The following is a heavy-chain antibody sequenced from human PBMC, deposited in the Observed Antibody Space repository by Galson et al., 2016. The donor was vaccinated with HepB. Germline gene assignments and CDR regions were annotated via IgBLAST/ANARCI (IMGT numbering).Heavy chain of an antibody. Sequence: SLRLSCAASGFTFDDYAMHWVRQAPGKGLEWVSGISWNGGSINYADSVKGRFTISRDNAKNSLYLQMNSLRAEDTALYYCAKGLSYYDSKAWVVDNWGQGTLVTVSS. CDR2: ISWNGGSI. D-gene: IGHD3-22*01. J-gene: IGHJ4*02. CDR1: GFTFDDYA. CDR3: AKGLSYYDSKAWVVDN. V-gene: IGHV3-9*01.